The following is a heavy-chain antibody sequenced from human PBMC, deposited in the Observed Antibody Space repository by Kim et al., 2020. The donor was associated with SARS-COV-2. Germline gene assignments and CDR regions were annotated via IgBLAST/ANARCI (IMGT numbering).Heavy chain of an antibody. CDR3: ARGSVIIPFEY. CDR1: HGSIGSFY. J-gene: IGHJ4*02. Sequence: SETLSLTCSISHGSIGSFYWSWNRQPPGKGLEWIGYFYYSGTTNYNPSFKSRVTMSVDTSKNDFSLHLTSAKAADRAVYFGARGSVIIPFEYWGQGALVT. CDR2: FYYSGTT. D-gene: IGHD3-10*01. V-gene: IGHV4-59*13.